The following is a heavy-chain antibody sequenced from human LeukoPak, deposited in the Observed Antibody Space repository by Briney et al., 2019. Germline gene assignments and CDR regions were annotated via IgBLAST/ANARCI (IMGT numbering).Heavy chain of an antibody. D-gene: IGHD6-19*01. CDR3: ARVGSGWYSFDH. V-gene: IGHV3-48*01. J-gene: IGHJ4*02. CDR1: GLTFSGYS. CDR2: ISSSGTTI. Sequence: PGGSLRLSCVASGLTFSGYSMDWVRQAPGKGLEWVSSISSSGTTIFYADSVKGRFTISRDNAKNSLYLHMNGLRGEDTAVYYCARVGSGWYSFDHWGQGTVVTVSS.